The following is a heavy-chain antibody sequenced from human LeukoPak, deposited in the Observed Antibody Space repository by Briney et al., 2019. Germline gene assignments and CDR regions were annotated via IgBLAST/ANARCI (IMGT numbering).Heavy chain of an antibody. J-gene: IGHJ4*02. V-gene: IGHV1-69*01. D-gene: IGHD2-2*02. CDR3: ARWAGYCSITNCYTAFDL. CDR1: GGTFSNYA. CDR2: ITPIFGTA. Sequence: SVKVSCKASGGTFSNYAVNWVRQAPGQGLEWMGGITPIFGTANYAQRFQGRVTITADESTSTAYMELSSLRSEDTAVYYCARWAGYCSITNCYTAFDLWGQGTLVTVSS.